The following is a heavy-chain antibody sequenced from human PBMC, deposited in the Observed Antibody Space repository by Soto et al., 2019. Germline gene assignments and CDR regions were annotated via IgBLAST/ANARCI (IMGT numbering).Heavy chain of an antibody. CDR3: ASKPRRREQKQNDYYYGMDV. CDR2: IYYSGRT. V-gene: IGHV4-39*01. Sequence: LATRSLACSVCGGSIRSSSYYWGWIRQPPGEGLEWLGSIYYSGRTYSNPSLKSRVTISVDTSKNQFYLKLSSVTAAEPAVYYCASKPRRREQKQNDYYYGMDVWGQGATVT. J-gene: IGHJ6*02. CDR1: GGSIRSSSYY. D-gene: IGHD1-26*01.